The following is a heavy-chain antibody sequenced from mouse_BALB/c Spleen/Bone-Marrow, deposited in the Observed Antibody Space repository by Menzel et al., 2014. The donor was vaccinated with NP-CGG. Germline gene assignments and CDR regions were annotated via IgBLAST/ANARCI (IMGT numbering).Heavy chain of an antibody. J-gene: IGHJ1*01. CDR3: TRHPDAYNWEFDD. Sequence: DVQLVESGGGLVKPGGSLKLSCAVSGFTFSSYAMSWVRQTPEKRLEWVAAISSGGGYIYYPDNVKGRFTISRDNAKNILYLQMSSRKSEDTAMYYSTRHPDAYNWEFDDWGAGTTVTVSS. D-gene: IGHD2-3*01. CDR2: ISSGGGYI. CDR1: GFTFSSYA. V-gene: IGHV5-9-3*01.